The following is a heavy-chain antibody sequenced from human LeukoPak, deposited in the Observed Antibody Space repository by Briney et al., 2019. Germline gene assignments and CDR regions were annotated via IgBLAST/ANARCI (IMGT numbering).Heavy chain of an antibody. CDR3: ALAGDSLTVDWFDP. D-gene: IGHD3-22*01. Sequence: SETLSLTCTVSGGSISSGSYYWTRIRQPAGKELEWVGRISTSGSTNYNPSLKSRLTISIDTSKNQFSLRLSSVTAADTAVYYCALAGDSLTVDWFDPWGQGTLVTVSS. J-gene: IGHJ5*02. CDR2: ISTSGST. CDR1: GGSISSGSYY. V-gene: IGHV4-61*02.